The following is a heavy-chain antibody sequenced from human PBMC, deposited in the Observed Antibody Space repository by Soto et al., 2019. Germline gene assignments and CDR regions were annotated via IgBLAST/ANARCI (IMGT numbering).Heavy chain of an antibody. CDR3: ARVTSWFGELWNWFDP. Sequence: GASVKVSCKASGYTFTSYYMHWVRQAPGQGLEWMGIINTSGGSTSYAQKFQGRVTMTRDTSTSTVYMELSSLRSEDTAVYYCARVTSWFGELWNWFDPWGQGTLVTVSS. CDR2: INTSGGST. J-gene: IGHJ5*02. D-gene: IGHD3-10*01. CDR1: GYTFTSYY. V-gene: IGHV1-46*03.